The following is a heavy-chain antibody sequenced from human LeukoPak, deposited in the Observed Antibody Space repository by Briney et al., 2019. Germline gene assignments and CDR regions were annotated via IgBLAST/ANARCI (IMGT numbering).Heavy chain of an antibody. CDR1: GYTFTSYY. J-gene: IGHJ4*02. V-gene: IGHV1-46*01. Sequence: GASVKVSCKASGYTFTSYYMHWVRQAPGQGLEWMGIINPSGGSTSYAQKFQGRVTITADKSTSTAYMELSSLRSEDTAVYYCARGSYGGKPSRSLPFDYWGQGTLVTVSS. CDR2: INPSGGST. D-gene: IGHD4-23*01. CDR3: ARGSYGGKPSRSLPFDY.